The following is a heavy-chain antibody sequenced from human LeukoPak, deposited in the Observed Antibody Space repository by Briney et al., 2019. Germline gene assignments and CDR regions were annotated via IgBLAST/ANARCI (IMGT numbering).Heavy chain of an antibody. D-gene: IGHD3-3*01. CDR1: GFTFSNYA. J-gene: IGHJ4*02. CDR3: AKKSLWSGPFDY. CDR2: ITGSGGGS. Sequence: GGSLRLSCIASGFTFSNYAMSWVRQAPGKGLEWVSIITGSGGGSYYADSVKGRFTLSRDNSKNTLHLQMNSLRAEDTAVYFCAKKSLWSGPFDYWGQGTLVTVSS. V-gene: IGHV3-23*01.